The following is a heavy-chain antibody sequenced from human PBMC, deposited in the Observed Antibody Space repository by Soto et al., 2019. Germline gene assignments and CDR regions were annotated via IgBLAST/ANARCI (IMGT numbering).Heavy chain of an antibody. Sequence: PSETLSLTCTVSGGSISSYYWSWIRQPPGKGLEWIGYIYYSGSTNYNPSLKSRVTISVDTSKNQFSLKLSSVTAADTAVYYCARTSWEMATTYYFDYWGQGTLVTVSS. CDR1: GGSISSYY. J-gene: IGHJ4*02. D-gene: IGHD5-12*01. CDR3: ARTSWEMATTYYFDY. V-gene: IGHV4-59*01. CDR2: IYYSGST.